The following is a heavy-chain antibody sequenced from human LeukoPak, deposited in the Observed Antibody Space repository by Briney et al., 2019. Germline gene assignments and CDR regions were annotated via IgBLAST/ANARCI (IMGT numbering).Heavy chain of an antibody. V-gene: IGHV1-46*01. CDR1: GYTFTSNY. Sequence: ASVKVSCKASGYTFTSNYIHWVRQAPGQGLEWMGMIYPRDGSTSYAQKFQGRVTGTRDTSTSTVHMELSGLRSEDTAVYYCARDQEGFDYWGQGTLVTVSS. CDR3: ARDQEGFDY. CDR2: IYPRDGST. J-gene: IGHJ4*02.